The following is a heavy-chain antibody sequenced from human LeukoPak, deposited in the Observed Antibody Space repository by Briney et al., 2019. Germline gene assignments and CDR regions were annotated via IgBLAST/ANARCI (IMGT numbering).Heavy chain of an antibody. J-gene: IGHJ3*02. Sequence: GGSLRLSCAASGFTFSSYSMNWVRQAPGKGLEWVSSISSSSSYIYYADSVKGRFTISRDNAKNSLYLQMNSLRAEDTAAYYCARVGATVNDAFDIWGQGTMVTVSS. CDR2: ISSSSSYI. CDR1: GFTFSSYS. CDR3: ARVGATVNDAFDI. V-gene: IGHV3-21*01. D-gene: IGHD1-26*01.